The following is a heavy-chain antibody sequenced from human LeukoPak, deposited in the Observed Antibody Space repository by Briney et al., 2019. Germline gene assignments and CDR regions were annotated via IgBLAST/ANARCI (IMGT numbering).Heavy chain of an antibody. CDR1: GFTFSSYS. CDR2: ISSSSSYI. Sequence: SWGSLRLSCAASGFTFSSYSMNWVRQAPGKGLECVSSISSSSSYIYYADSVKGRFTISRDNAKNSLYLQMNSLRAEDTAVYYCARGMATIDGYYYYMDVWGKGTTVTVSS. J-gene: IGHJ6*03. CDR3: ARGMATIDGYYYYMDV. V-gene: IGHV3-21*01. D-gene: IGHD5-24*01.